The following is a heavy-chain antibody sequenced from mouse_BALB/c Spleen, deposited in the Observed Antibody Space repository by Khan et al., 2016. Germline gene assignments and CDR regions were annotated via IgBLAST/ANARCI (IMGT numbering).Heavy chain of an antibody. CDR3: ARGEGTNAY. CDR2: INPRSNYS. J-gene: IGHJ3*01. V-gene: IGHV1-4*01. D-gene: IGHD1-1*01. CDR1: GYTFSTYT. Sequence: QVQLQESGAELARPGASVKMSCKASGYTFSTYTMQWVKQRPGQGLEWIGYINPRSNYSNYNQKFKDKATLTADKSSSTAYMQLSSLTSEDSAVYYCARGEGTNAYWGQGTLVTVSA.